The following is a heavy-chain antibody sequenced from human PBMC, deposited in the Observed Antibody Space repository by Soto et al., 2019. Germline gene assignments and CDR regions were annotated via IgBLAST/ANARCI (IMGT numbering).Heavy chain of an antibody. CDR3: ARELYCTNGVCYTGAFDI. Sequence: QVQLQESGPGLVKPSETLSLTCTVSGGSVSSGSYYWSWIRQPPGKGLEWIGYIYYSGSTNYNPSLKSRVTISVDTSKNQFSLKLSSVTAADTAVYYCARELYCTNGVCYTGAFDIWGQGTMVTVSS. CDR2: IYYSGST. D-gene: IGHD2-8*01. J-gene: IGHJ3*02. V-gene: IGHV4-61*01. CDR1: GGSVSSGSYY.